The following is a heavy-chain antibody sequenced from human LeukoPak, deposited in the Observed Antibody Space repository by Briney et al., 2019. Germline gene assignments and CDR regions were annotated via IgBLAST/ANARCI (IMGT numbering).Heavy chain of an antibody. CDR1: AFTFSEYS. CDR3: ARPPEGYSYGFYFGH. Sequence: PGGSLRLSCVGSAFTFSEYSMSWIRQAPGRELEWISSITESGGTEYYADSVKGRFSISRVNAKSALYLQMNSLRAEDTAVYYCARPPEGYSYGFYFGHWGQGAPVIVSS. CDR2: ITESGGTE. J-gene: IGHJ4*02. D-gene: IGHD5-18*01. V-gene: IGHV3-11*01.